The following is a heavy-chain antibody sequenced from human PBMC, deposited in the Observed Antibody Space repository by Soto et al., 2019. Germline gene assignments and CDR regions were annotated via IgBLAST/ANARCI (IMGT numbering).Heavy chain of an antibody. CDR2: IHYSGST. CDR3: ARHSYYSNPLRFDP. V-gene: IGHV4-59*08. D-gene: IGHD4-4*01. CDR1: GRSITGYY. J-gene: IGHJ5*02. Sequence: TXXTLSLTFTVSGRSITGYYSSWILQPPGKGPEWIGNIHYSGSTNYNPSLKSRVTISVDTSKNQFSLRLSSVTAVDSAVYYCARHSYYSNPLRFDPWGQGTLVTVSS.